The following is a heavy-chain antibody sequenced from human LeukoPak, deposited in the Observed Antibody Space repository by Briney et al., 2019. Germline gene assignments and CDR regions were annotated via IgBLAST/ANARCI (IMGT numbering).Heavy chain of an antibody. V-gene: IGHV4-39*01. J-gene: IGHJ5*02. D-gene: IGHD3-10*01. Sequence: NPSETLSLTCTVSGGSISSSSYYWGWIRQPPGKGLEWIGSIYYSGSTYYNPSLKSRVTISVDTSKNQFSLKLSSVTAADTAVYYCANLFWDYYGSGRYYDNWFDPWGQGTLVTVSS. CDR2: IYYSGST. CDR1: GGSISSSSYY. CDR3: ANLFWDYYGSGRYYDNWFDP.